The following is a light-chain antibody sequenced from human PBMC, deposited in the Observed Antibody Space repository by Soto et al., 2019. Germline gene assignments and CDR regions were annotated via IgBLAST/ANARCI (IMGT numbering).Light chain of an antibody. Sequence: VLTQSPATLSVSPGERVTLSCRASQRISINLAWYQQRPGQSPRLLIYDASTRATGIPAGFSGSGSETEFTLTISGLQSEDFAVYYCQQYDKWPITFGPGTKVDIK. CDR1: QRISIN. J-gene: IGKJ3*01. CDR3: QQYDKWPIT. V-gene: IGKV3-15*01. CDR2: DAS.